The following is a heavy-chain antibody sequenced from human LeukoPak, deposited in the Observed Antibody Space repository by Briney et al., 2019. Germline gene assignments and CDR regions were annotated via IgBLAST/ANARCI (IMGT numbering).Heavy chain of an antibody. V-gene: IGHV1-69*13. CDR1: GGTFSSYA. D-gene: IGHD6-19*01. CDR2: IIPIFGTT. CDR3: ARVAAVSGNTGYFDY. Sequence: EASVKVSCKASGGTFSSYAISWVRQAPGQGLEWMGGIIPIFGTTNYAQKFQGRVTITADDSTSTAYMELSSLRSEDTAVYYCARVAAVSGNTGYFDYWGQGTLVTVSS. J-gene: IGHJ4*02.